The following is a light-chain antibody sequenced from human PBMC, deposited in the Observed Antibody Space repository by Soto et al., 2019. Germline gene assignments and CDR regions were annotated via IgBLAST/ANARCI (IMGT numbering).Light chain of an antibody. J-gene: IGLJ1*01. Sequence: QSVLTQPASVSGSPGQSITISCTGTGSDIGAYTSVSWYQQHPGKAPKLLIYEVNKRPSGVPDRFSGAKSGNTASLTVSGLQAEDEADYYCSSYTGAYNLDFGTGTKLTVL. CDR3: SSYTGAYNLD. CDR2: EVN. V-gene: IGLV2-8*01. CDR1: GSDIGAYTS.